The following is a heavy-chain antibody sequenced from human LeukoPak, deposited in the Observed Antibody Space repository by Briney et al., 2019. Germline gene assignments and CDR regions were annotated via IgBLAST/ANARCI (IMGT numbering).Heavy chain of an antibody. CDR2: IKQDGSEK. V-gene: IGHV3-7*01. J-gene: IGHJ5*02. Sequence: GGSLRLSCAASGFTFSNYWMSWVRQAPGKGLEWVANIKQDGSEKYYVDSVKGRFTISRDNAKNSLYLQMNSLRAEDTAVYYCARDPTVGTASQGSWGQGTLVTVSS. CDR1: GFTFSNYW. CDR3: ARDPTVGTASQGS. D-gene: IGHD5-18*01.